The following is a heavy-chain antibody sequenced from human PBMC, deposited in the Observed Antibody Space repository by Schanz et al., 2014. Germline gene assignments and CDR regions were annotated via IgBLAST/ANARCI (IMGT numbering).Heavy chain of an antibody. Sequence: EVQLVESGGGLVKPGGFLRLSCEASRFTFSSYSFNWVRQAPGKGLEWVSSITASGDYMHYADSVKGRFTISRDNARNSLYLQMNNLRVEDTAVYYCARGPDYGSGSYSSYWGQGTLVTVSS. CDR3: ARGPDYGSGSYSSY. CDR2: ITASGDYM. J-gene: IGHJ4*02. CDR1: RFTFSSYS. D-gene: IGHD3-10*01. V-gene: IGHV3-21*01.